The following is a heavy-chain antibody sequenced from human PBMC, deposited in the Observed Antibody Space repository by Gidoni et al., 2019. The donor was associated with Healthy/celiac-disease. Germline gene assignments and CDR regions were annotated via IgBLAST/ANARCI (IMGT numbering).Heavy chain of an antibody. D-gene: IGHD2-21*02. Sequence: EVQLVQSGAEVHKQGVSLQISCQGSGFSFTSSWIGWVRQMPGKGLEWMGIIYPGDSETRYSPSFQGQGTISADKSISTAYLQWGSLKAADTAMYYCARRIEVSGVVETDNWFDPWGQGTLVTVSS. J-gene: IGHJ5*02. CDR2: IYPGDSET. CDR3: ARRIEVSGVVETDNWFDP. V-gene: IGHV5-51*03. CDR1: GFSFTSSW.